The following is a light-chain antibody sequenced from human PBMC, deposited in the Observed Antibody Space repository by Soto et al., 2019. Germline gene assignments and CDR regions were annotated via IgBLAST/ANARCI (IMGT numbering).Light chain of an antibody. CDR2: DVS. Sequence: QSMLTQPASVSGSPGQSITISCTGTSSDVGGYDYVSWYQQPPGKAPKLMIYDVSNWPSGVSNRFSGSKSGNTASLTISGLQAEDEADYYCSSYTSSGTLVFGTGTKLTVL. CDR3: SSYTSSGTLV. V-gene: IGLV2-14*01. J-gene: IGLJ1*01. CDR1: SSDVGGYDY.